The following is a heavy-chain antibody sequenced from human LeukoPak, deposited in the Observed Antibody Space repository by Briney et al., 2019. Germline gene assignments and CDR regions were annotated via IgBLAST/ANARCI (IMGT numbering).Heavy chain of an antibody. CDR1: GFTFSGYA. CDR2: ISASGGTT. J-gene: IGHJ4*02. D-gene: IGHD5-12*01. V-gene: IGHV3-23*01. Sequence: PGGSLRLSCAASGFTFSGYAMGWVRQAPGKGPDWVSAISASGGTTHYADSVKGRFTLSRDNSRNTLHLQLHSLRAEDTAIYYCAKGWLAPGPTYGYWGQGTLVTVSS. CDR3: AKGWLAPGPTYGY.